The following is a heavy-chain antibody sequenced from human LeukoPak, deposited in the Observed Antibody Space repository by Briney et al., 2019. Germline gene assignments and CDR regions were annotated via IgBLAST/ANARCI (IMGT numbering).Heavy chain of an antibody. CDR1: GFTFSSYW. D-gene: IGHD3-3*01. CDR3: ARQRFCDY. Sequence: GGSLRLSCAAAGFTFSSYWMNWVRQAPGKGLEWVANIKEDGSEKYYVDSVKGRFTISRDNAKNTLYLQMDSLRAEDTAVYYCARQRFCDYWGQGTLVTVSS. V-gene: IGHV3-7*01. J-gene: IGHJ4*02. CDR2: IKEDGSEK.